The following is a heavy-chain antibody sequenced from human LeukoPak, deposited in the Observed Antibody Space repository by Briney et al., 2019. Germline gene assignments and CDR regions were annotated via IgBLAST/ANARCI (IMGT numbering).Heavy chain of an antibody. D-gene: IGHD3-10*01. V-gene: IGHV3-33*01. J-gene: IGHJ6*02. Sequence: GGSLRLSCAASGFTFSSYGMHWVRQAPGKGLEGGAGIWYDGSNKYYADSVKGRFTISRDNSKNTLYLQMNSLRPEDTAVYYCAREAGSGSYYKGSSYGMDVWGQGTTVTVSS. CDR2: IWYDGSNK. CDR3: AREAGSGSYYKGSSYGMDV. CDR1: GFTFSSYG.